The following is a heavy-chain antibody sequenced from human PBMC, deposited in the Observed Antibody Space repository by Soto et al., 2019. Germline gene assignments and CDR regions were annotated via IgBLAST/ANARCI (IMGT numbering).Heavy chain of an antibody. CDR2: ISGTGRST. D-gene: IGHD6-25*01. J-gene: IGHJ4*02. CDR1: GFTFSSYA. CDR3: AKTSSGGYGWIDTFDY. Sequence: EVQLLESGGDLVQPEGSLRLTCAASGFTFSSYAMTWVRRAPGKGLEWVSAISGTGRSTYYAVSVKGRFTISRDNSTNTLYLQMNSLRAEDTAVYYCAKTSSGGYGWIDTFDYWGQGTLVTVSS. V-gene: IGHV3-23*01.